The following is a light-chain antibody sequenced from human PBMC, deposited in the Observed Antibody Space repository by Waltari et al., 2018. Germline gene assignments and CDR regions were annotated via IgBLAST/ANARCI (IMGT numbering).Light chain of an antibody. J-gene: IGKJ4*01. CDR1: PAISNNY. V-gene: IGKV3-20*01. CDR3: QQYGSS. Sequence: EIVLTQSPDTLSLSPGERVTLSCRASPAISNNYLAWYQQKPGQAPGLLIYAASRRATGIPDRFSGGGSETDFTLTISRLESEDSAVYYCQQYGSSFGGGTKVEIK. CDR2: AAS.